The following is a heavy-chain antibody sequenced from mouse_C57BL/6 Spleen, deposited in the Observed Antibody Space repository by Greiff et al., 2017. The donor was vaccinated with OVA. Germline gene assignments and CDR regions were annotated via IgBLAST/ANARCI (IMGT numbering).Heavy chain of an antibody. CDR3: ARSSGQAWFAY. V-gene: IGHV1-4*01. CDR1: GYTFTSYT. Sequence: VQLQESGAELARPGASVKMSCKASGYTFTSYTMHWVKQRPGQGLEWIGYINPSSGYTKYNQKFKDKATLTADKSSSTAYMQLSSLTSEDSAVYYCARSSGQAWFAYWGQGTLVTVSA. J-gene: IGHJ3*01. CDR2: INPSSGYT. D-gene: IGHD3-2*02.